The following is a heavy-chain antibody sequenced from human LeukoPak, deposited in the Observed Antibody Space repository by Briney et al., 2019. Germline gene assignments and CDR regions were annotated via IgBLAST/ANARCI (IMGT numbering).Heavy chain of an antibody. CDR2: IYYSGSA. J-gene: IGHJ4*02. D-gene: IGHD1-26*01. V-gene: IGHV4-59*01. Sequence: PSETLSLTCTVSGGSISSYYWSWIRQPPGKGLEWIGYIYYSGSANYNPSLKSRVTISVDTSKNQFSLKLSSVTAADTAVYYCARTNQIVGASDYWGQGTLVTVSS. CDR3: ARTNQIVGASDY. CDR1: GGSISSYY.